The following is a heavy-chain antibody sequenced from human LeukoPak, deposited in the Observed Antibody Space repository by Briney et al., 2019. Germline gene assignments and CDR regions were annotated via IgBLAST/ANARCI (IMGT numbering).Heavy chain of an antibody. CDR1: GYTFTTYS. CDR3: ATATQPRGYFLH. Sequence: ASVKVSCKASGYTFTTYSLAWVRQAPGQSLEWMGWISVNNGGTNYAQSFQDRVTLTRDTSTNTAYLELRRLRSDDTAIIYCATATQPRGYFLHWGQGTLVTVSS. CDR2: ISVNNGGT. V-gene: IGHV1-18*01. D-gene: IGHD2-2*01. J-gene: IGHJ1*01.